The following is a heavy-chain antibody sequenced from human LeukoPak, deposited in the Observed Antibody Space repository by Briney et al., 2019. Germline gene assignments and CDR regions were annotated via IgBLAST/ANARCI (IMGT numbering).Heavy chain of an antibody. D-gene: IGHD2-2*01. J-gene: IGHJ6*02. CDR3: AREVPAVYYYYYYGMDV. CDR1: GYTFNNYA. Sequence: ASVKVSCKSSGYTFNNYAMNWVRQAPGQGLEWMGWINTNTGNPTHAQGFTGRFVFSLDTSVSTAYLQISSLKAEDTAVYYCAREVPAVYYYYYYGMDVWGQGTTVTVSS. V-gene: IGHV7-4-1*02. CDR2: INTNTGNP.